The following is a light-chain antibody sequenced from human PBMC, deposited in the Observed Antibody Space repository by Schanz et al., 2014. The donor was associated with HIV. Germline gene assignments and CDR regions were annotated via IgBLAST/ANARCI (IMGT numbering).Light chain of an antibody. Sequence: IQITQSPSTLSASVGDRVTITCRASQSIVNSLAWYQQKPGRAPKLLIYKASTLEPGVPSTFSGSGSATEFTLTISSLQPDDFATYYCQQYNSYSYTFGQGTKLEI. V-gene: IGKV1-5*03. J-gene: IGKJ2*01. CDR1: QSIVNS. CDR2: KAS. CDR3: QQYNSYSYT.